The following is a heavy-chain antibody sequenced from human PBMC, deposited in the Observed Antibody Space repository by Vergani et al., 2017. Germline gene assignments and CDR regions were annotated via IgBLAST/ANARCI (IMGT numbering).Heavy chain of an antibody. Sequence: QVQLVQSGAEVKKPGASVKVSCKASGYTFIDYGISWVRQAPGQGLEWMGWISAYNGDTNYAHSLQGRLTMTTDTSTTTAYMELRSLRSDDTAVYYCARXHNPGRPDWTFGPWGQGTLVTVSS. CDR3: ARXHNPGRPDWTFGP. V-gene: IGHV1-18*01. CDR2: ISAYNGDT. J-gene: IGHJ5*02. CDR1: GYTFIDYG. D-gene: IGHD3-9*01.